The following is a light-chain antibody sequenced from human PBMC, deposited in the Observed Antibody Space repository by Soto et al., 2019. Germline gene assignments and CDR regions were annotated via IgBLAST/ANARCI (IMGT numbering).Light chain of an antibody. CDR3: QQYDNLLT. CDR1: QDITNY. CDR2: DAS. Sequence: DIQMTQSPSSLSASVGDRVTITCQASQDITNYLNWYQQKPRKAPKLLIYDASNLETGVPSRCSRSGSGTDFTFTISSLQPEDIATYYCQQYDNLLTFGGGTKVEIK. V-gene: IGKV1-33*01. J-gene: IGKJ4*01.